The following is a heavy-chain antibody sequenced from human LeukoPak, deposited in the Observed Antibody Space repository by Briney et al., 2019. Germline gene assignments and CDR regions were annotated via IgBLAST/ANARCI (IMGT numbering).Heavy chain of an antibody. CDR3: ARDQEQQLVPDAFDI. V-gene: IGHV3-21*01. CDR2: ISSSSSYI. D-gene: IGHD6-13*01. Sequence: GGSLRLSCAASGFTFSSYSMNWVRQAPGKGLEWVSSISSSSSYIYYADSVKGRFTISRDNAKNSLYLQMNSLRAEDTAVYYCARDQEQQLVPDAFDIWGQGTMATVSS. J-gene: IGHJ3*02. CDR1: GFTFSSYS.